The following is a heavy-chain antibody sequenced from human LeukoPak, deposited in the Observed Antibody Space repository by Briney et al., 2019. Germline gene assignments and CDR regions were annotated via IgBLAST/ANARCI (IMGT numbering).Heavy chain of an antibody. CDR1: GFTFSGSG. D-gene: IGHD2-2*01. CDR2: IRYHGSDK. V-gene: IGHV3-30*02. Sequence: GESLRLSCAASGFTFSGSGMHWVRQAPGKGLEWVAFIRYHGSDKYYADSVKGRFTVSRDNSKNTLYLQMNSLRPEDTSVYFCARSPTSWYFDYWGQGTLVTVSS. J-gene: IGHJ4*02. CDR3: ARSPTSWYFDY.